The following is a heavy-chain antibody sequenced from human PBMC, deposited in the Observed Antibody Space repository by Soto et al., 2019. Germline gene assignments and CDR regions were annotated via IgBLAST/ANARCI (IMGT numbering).Heavy chain of an antibody. Sequence: VGSLRLSCATSGFTFSSYAMSWVRQAPGKGLEWVSGISDSGGSTYYADSVKGRFTISRDNSKDTLYLQMNSLRAEDTAVYYCASSGAWFGGGYFDHWGQGTLVIVSS. D-gene: IGHD3-10*01. CDR3: ASSGAWFGGGYFDH. V-gene: IGHV3-23*01. CDR2: ISDSGGST. J-gene: IGHJ4*02. CDR1: GFTFSSYA.